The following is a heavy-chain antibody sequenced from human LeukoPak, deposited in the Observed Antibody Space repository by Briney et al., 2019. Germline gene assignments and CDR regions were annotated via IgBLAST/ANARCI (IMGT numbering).Heavy chain of an antibody. CDR1: GGSISSYY. CDR2: FYHSGIT. J-gene: IGHJ5*02. V-gene: IGHV4-59*12. D-gene: IGHD6-6*01. Sequence: SETLSLTCTVSGGSISSYYWSWIRQSPGKGLEWIGYFYHSGITKYNPSLKSRVTISVDTSKNQFSLKLSSVTAADTAVYYCAEYSSSGNWFDPWGQGTLVTVSS. CDR3: AEYSSSGNWFDP.